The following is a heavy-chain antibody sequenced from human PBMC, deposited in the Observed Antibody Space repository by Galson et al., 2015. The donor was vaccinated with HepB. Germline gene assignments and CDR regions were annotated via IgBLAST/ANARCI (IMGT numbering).Heavy chain of an antibody. Sequence: SLRLSCAASGFNLISYGMSWVRQAPGKGLEWVAHIWYTGSERSYADSVKGRFSISRDNNKNMVYLEMNNLRAEDTAVYYCARLLGHALDYWGQGSLVIVPS. V-gene: IGHV3-33*07. CDR2: IWYTGSER. CDR3: ARLLGHALDY. CDR1: GFNLISYG. J-gene: IGHJ4*02.